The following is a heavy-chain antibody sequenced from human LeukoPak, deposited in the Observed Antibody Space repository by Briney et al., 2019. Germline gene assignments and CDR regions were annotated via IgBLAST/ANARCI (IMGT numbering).Heavy chain of an antibody. J-gene: IGHJ4*02. CDR2: VVGAGTTT. CDR1: GFTFVNYA. V-gene: IGHV3-23*01. D-gene: IGHD3-10*01. CDR3: AKARFTYGSGSYYIDY. Sequence: GGSLRLSCAASGFTFVNYAMSWVRQAPGKGLEWVSAVVGAGTTTFYADSVKGRFTISRDNSKNTLYLQMNSLRAEDTAVYYCAKARFTYGSGSYYIDYWGQGTLVTVSS.